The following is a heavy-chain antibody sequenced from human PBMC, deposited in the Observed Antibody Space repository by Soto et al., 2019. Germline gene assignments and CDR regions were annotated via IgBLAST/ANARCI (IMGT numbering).Heavy chain of an antibody. D-gene: IGHD6-13*01. CDR2: IIPIFGTA. CDR1: GGTFSSYA. V-gene: IGHV1-69*13. J-gene: IGHJ5*02. CDR3: ARDQSSSWTSTGWFDP. Sequence: ASVKVSCKASGGTFSSYAISWVRQAPGQGLEWMGGIIPIFGTANYAQKFQGRVTITADESTSTAYMELSSLRSEDTAVYYCARDQSSSWTSTGWFDPWGQGTLVTVSS.